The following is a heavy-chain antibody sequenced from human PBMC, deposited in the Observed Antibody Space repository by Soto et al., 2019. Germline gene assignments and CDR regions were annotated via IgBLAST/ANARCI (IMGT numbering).Heavy chain of an antibody. J-gene: IGHJ6*02. CDR2: ISSRSEI. D-gene: IGHD2-2*02. V-gene: IGHV3-21*01. CDR3: AREYTAWPLAYGLDV. CDR1: GFTFSTYS. Sequence: LRLSCVGSGFTFSTYSINWVRQAPGKGLEWVSSISSRSEIYYADSVKGRFTISRDNAKNSVSLQMNSLRAEDTAVYYCAREYTAWPLAYGLDVWGQGTTVTVSS.